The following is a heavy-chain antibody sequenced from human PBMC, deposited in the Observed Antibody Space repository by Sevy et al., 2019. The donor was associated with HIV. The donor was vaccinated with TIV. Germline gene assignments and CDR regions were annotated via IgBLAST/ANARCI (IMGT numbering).Heavy chain of an antibody. D-gene: IGHD2-8*01. J-gene: IGHJ4*02. CDR1: GGSFSGYF. Sequence: SETLSLTCAVYGGSFSGYFWTWIRQAPGKGLEWLGEINHSGSRKYNPSLSSRVNMSVDTSKKQFSLKLISVTAADTAVYFCARGRSLDNNVRFDYWGQGTLVTVSS. CDR3: ARGRSLDNNVRFDY. V-gene: IGHV4-34*01. CDR2: INHSGSR.